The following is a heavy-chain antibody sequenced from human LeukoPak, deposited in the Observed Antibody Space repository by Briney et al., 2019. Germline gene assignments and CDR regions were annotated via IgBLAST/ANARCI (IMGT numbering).Heavy chain of an antibody. J-gene: IGHJ4*02. D-gene: IGHD3-10*01. Sequence: PGGSLRLSCAASGFTFSRYAMHWIRQAPGKGLEWVAIILYDGSNKYYADSVKGRFTISRDNSKNTLYLQMNSLRAEDTAVYYCAKDSFSTYYYGSGSLDWGQGTLVTVSS. CDR2: ILYDGSNK. CDR3: AKDSFSTYYYGSGSLD. V-gene: IGHV3-30-3*01. CDR1: GFTFSRYA.